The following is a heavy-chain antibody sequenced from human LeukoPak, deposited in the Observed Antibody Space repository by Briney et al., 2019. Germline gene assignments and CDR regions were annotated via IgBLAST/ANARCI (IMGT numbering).Heavy chain of an antibody. V-gene: IGHV3-33*01. CDR3: ARDVPDSGNYYPDAFDI. CDR2: IWYDGSSK. D-gene: IGHD3-10*01. J-gene: IGHJ3*02. Sequence: GRSLRLSCAASGFTFSNYGMRWVRQAPGKGLEWVAAIWYDGSSKHFADSVKGRFTISRDNSKNMLYLQMNSLRAEDTAVYYCARDVPDSGNYYPDAFDIWGQGTLVTVSS. CDR1: GFTFSNYG.